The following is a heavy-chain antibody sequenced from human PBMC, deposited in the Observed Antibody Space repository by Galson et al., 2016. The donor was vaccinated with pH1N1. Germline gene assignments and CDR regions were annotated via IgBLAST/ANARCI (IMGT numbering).Heavy chain of an antibody. CDR3: AMVPRGEFLYYMDV. V-gene: IGHV4-31*02. D-gene: IGHD3-16*01. J-gene: IGHJ6*03. Sequence: GKGLEWIGYIYYSGSTYYNPSLKSRVTISVDTSRNQFSLKLSSVTDADTAVYYCAMVPRGEFLYYMDVWGKGNTVTVSS. CDR2: IYYSGST.